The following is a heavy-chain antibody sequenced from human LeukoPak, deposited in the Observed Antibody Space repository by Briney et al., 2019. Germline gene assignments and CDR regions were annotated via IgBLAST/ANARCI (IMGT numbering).Heavy chain of an antibody. CDR2: INHSGST. CDR3: ARGLSNYYGSGTHFVFDP. CDR1: GGSFSGYY. D-gene: IGHD3-10*01. J-gene: IGHJ5*02. V-gene: IGHV4-34*01. Sequence: PSETLSLTCAVYGGSFSGYYWSWIRQPPGKGREWIGEINHSGSTNYNPSLKSRVTISVDTSKNQFSLKLSSVTAADTAVYYCARGLSNYYGSGTHFVFDPWGQGTLVTVSS.